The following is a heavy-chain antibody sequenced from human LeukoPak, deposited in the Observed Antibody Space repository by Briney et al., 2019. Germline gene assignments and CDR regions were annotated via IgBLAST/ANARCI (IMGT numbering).Heavy chain of an antibody. V-gene: IGHV3-23*01. Sequence: PGGSLRLSCAASGFTFSDYAMSWVRQAPGKGLEWVSAISGTGGSTWYADSVKGRVTISRDNSKNTLYLQMNSLRAEDTAVYYCVKDSYDSSGSRYDYWGQGTLVTVSS. CDR3: VKDSYDSSGSRYDY. CDR2: ISGTGGST. J-gene: IGHJ4*02. D-gene: IGHD3-22*01. CDR1: GFTFSDYA.